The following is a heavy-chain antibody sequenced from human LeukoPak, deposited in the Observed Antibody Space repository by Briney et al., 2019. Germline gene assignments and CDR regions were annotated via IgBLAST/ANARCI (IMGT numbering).Heavy chain of an antibody. Sequence: ASVKVLCKASGYTFTSYYMHWVRQAPGQGLEWMGIINPSGGSTSYAQKFQGRVTMTRDTSTSTVYMELSSLRSEDTAVYYCAREACSGGSCYYYFDYWGQGTLVTVSS. J-gene: IGHJ4*02. CDR3: AREACSGGSCYYYFDY. V-gene: IGHV1-46*01. D-gene: IGHD2-15*01. CDR2: INPSGGST. CDR1: GYTFTSYY.